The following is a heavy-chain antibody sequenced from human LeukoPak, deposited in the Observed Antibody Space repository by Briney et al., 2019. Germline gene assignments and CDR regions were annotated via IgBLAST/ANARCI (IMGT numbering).Heavy chain of an antibody. CDR2: MNPNSGNT. CDR1: GYTFTSYD. V-gene: IGHV1-8*03. Sequence: ASVKVSCKASGYTFTSYDINWVRQAPGQGLEWMGWMNPNSGNTGNAQKFQGRVTITRNTSISTAYMELSSLRSEDTAVYYCARLRGDAFDIWGQGTMVTVSS. CDR3: ARLRGDAFDI. D-gene: IGHD1-26*01. J-gene: IGHJ3*02.